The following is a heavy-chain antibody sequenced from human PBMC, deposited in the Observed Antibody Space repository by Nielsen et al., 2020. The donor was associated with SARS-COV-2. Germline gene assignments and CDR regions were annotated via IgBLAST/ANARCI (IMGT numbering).Heavy chain of an antibody. J-gene: IGHJ4*02. D-gene: IGHD3-10*01. Sequence: ASVKVSCKASGYTFTSYGISWVRQAPGQGLEWMGWISAYNGNTNYAQKFQGRVTITADESTSTAYMELSSLRSEDTAVYYCARDRLEGSYYNSGGLLWGQGTLVTVSS. CDR2: ISAYNGNT. CDR3: ARDRLEGSYYNSGGLL. CDR1: GYTFTSYG. V-gene: IGHV1-18*01.